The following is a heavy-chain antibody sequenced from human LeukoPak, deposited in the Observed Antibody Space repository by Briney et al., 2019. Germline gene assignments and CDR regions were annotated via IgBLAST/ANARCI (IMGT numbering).Heavy chain of an antibody. Sequence: PSETLSLTCTVSGGSISSYYWSWIRQPAGKGLEWIGRIYTSGSTNYNPSLKSRVTMSVDTSKNQFSLKLSSVTAADTAVYYCARGWDDSSGYYPPSYYYGMDVWGQGTTVTVSS. V-gene: IGHV4-4*07. CDR3: ARGWDDSSGYYPPSYYYGMDV. CDR1: GGSISSYY. D-gene: IGHD3-22*01. CDR2: IYTSGST. J-gene: IGHJ6*02.